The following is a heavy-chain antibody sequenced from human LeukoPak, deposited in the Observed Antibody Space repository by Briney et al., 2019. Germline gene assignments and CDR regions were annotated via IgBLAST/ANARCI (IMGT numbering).Heavy chain of an antibody. Sequence: GGSLRLSCAASGFTFSSYSMNWVRQAPGKGLEWVSYISSSSSYIYYADSVKGRFTISRDNARNSLYLQMNSLRAEDTAVYYCARVNLEWLLYDYYYMDVWGKGTTVTVSS. CDR2: ISSSSSYI. V-gene: IGHV3-21*05. J-gene: IGHJ6*03. CDR1: GFTFSSYS. D-gene: IGHD3-3*01. CDR3: ARVNLEWLLYDYYYMDV.